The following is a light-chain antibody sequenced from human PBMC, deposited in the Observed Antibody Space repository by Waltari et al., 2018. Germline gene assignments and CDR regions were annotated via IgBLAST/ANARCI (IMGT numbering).Light chain of an antibody. CDR1: QDISKY. V-gene: IGKV1-33*01. CDR2: DAS. J-gene: IGKJ2*01. CDR3: QQYDNIPYT. Sequence: FQFTQSPSSLSSSLGEKGTITCQASQDISKYLNWYQQKPGKAPKLLISDASSLKSGVPSRFGGTGSGTHFTLTINSLQPEDIGTYYCQQYDNIPYTFGQGTKVEMK.